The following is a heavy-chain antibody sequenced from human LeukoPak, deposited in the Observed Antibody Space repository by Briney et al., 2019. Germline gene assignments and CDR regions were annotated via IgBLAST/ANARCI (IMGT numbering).Heavy chain of an antibody. CDR1: GYTFTDYY. J-gene: IGHJ3*02. Sequence: ASVKVSCKASGYTFTDYYMHWVRQAPGQGLEWMGWINPDSGVTNYPQKLQGRVTMTRDTSSSTAYMELIRLRSDDTAVYYCARDGTFDIWGQGTMVTVSS. V-gene: IGHV1-2*02. D-gene: IGHD2-15*01. CDR3: ARDGTFDI. CDR2: INPDSGVT.